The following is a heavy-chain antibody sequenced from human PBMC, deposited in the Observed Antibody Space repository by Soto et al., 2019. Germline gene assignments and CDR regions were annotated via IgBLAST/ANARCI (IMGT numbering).Heavy chain of an antibody. J-gene: IGHJ4*02. CDR3: PRVHDY. D-gene: IGHD3-3*01. CDR2: IYYSGST. V-gene: IGHV4-31*09. CDR1: GGSISSGGYY. Sequence: ASETLSLTCTFSGGSISSGGYYWSWIRQHPGKGLEWIGYIYYSGSTYYNPSLKSRVTISVDRSKNQFSLKLSSVTAADTAAYYWPRVHDYWGEGTLVTVPS.